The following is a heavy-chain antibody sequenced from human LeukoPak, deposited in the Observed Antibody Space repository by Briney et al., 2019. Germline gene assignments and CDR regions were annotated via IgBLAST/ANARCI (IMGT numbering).Heavy chain of an antibody. Sequence: PSETLSLTCTVSGGSISSSSFSWGWIRQPPGKGLDWIGSISYSGSTYNNPSLKSRVTISVDTSKNQFSLQLNSVTAADTAVYYCARHWPTGRRLDYWGQGTLVTVSS. V-gene: IGHV4-39*01. J-gene: IGHJ4*02. CDR3: ARHWPTGRRLDY. D-gene: IGHD3-10*01. CDR2: ISYSGST. CDR1: GGSISSSSFS.